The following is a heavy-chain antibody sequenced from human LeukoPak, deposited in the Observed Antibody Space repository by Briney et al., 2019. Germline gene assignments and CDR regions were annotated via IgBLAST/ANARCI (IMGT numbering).Heavy chain of an antibody. J-gene: IGHJ4*02. V-gene: IGHV5-51*01. CDR2: IYPGDSDT. CDR1: GYSFTSYW. D-gene: IGHD6-13*01. Sequence: GESLKISCKGSGYSFTSYWIGWVRQMPGKGLEWMGIIYPGDSDTRYSPSFQGQVTISADKSISTAYLQWSSLKASDTAMYYCARSGGIAAAKYYFDYWGQGTLVTVSS. CDR3: ARSGGIAAAKYYFDY.